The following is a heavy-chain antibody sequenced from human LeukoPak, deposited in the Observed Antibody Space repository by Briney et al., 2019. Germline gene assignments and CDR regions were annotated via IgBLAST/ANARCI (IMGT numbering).Heavy chain of an antibody. D-gene: IGHD3-3*01. J-gene: IGHJ5*02. CDR1: GGSISSGGYY. CDR2: IYHSGST. Sequence: SETLSLTCTVSGGSISSGGYYWSWIRQPPGKGLEWIGYIYHSGSTYYNPSLKSRVTISVDRSKNQFSLKLSSVTAADTAVYYCARHSGRATIFGDNRNNWFDPWGQGTLVTVSS. CDR3: ARHSGRATIFGDNRNNWFDP. V-gene: IGHV4-30-2*01.